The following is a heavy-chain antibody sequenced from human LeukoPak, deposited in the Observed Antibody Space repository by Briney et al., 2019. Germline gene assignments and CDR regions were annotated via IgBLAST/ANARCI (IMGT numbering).Heavy chain of an antibody. CDR3: ARRWGELLGNAFDI. V-gene: IGHV4-39*01. Sequence: SETLSLTCTVSGDSIFSTTYYWGWIRQPPGKGLEWIGSIFHSGSTYYNPSLKSRVTISVDTSKNQLSLRLRSVTAADTAVYYCARRWGELLGNAFDIWGQGTMVTVSS. CDR2: IFHSGST. J-gene: IGHJ3*02. CDR1: GDSIFSTTYY. D-gene: IGHD1-26*01.